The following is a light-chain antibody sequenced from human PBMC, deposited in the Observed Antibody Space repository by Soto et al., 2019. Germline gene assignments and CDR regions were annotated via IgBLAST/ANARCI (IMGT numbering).Light chain of an antibody. Sequence: QSALTQPASVSGSPGQSITISCTGTSSDVGSYNLVSWYQQHPGKAPKLMIYEGSKRPSGVSNRFSGSKSGNTASLTISGLQAEDEADYYCCSYAVWVFGGGTKLTVL. CDR1: SSDVGSYNL. CDR3: CSYAVWV. V-gene: IGLV2-23*01. J-gene: IGLJ3*02. CDR2: EGS.